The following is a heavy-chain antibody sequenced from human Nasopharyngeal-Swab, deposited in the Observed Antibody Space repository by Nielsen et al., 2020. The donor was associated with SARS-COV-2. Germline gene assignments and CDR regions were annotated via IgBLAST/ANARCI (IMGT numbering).Heavy chain of an antibody. CDR1: GYTFTGYY. J-gene: IGHJ2*01. V-gene: IGHV1-2*06. D-gene: IGHD5-18*01. CDR2: INPNSGGT. Sequence: SVKVSCKGSGYTFTGYYMHWVRQAPGQGLDWMGRINPNSGGTNYAQKFQGRVTMTRDTSIRTAYMELSRLRSDDTAVYYCARVGSYGSSWYFDLWGRGTLVTVSS. CDR3: ARVGSYGSSWYFDL.